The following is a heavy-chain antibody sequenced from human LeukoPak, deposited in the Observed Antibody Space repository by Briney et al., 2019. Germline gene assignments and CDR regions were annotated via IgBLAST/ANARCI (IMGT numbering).Heavy chain of an antibody. CDR2: MNPNSGNT. CDR3: ARVAVRGVSGLFGY. Sequence: ASVKVSCKASGYTFTSYGINWVRQATGQGLEWMGWMNPNSGNTGYAQKFQGRVTMTRNTSISTAYMELSSLRSEDTAVYYCARVAVRGVSGLFGYWGQGTLVTVSS. J-gene: IGHJ4*02. CDR1: GYTFTSYG. V-gene: IGHV1-8*02. D-gene: IGHD3-10*01.